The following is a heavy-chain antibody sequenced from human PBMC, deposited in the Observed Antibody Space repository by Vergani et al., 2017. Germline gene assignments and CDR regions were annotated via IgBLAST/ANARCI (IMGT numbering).Heavy chain of an antibody. CDR3: ARAVGGYYGWYFDL. Sequence: QVQLQESGPGLVKPSETLSLTCTVSGGSISSYYWSWIRQPPGMGLEWIGYIYYSGSTNYNPSLKSRVTISVDTSKNQFSLKLSSVTAADTAVYYCARAVGGYYGWYFDLWGRGTLVTVSS. D-gene: IGHD3-22*01. CDR1: GGSISSYY. V-gene: IGHV4-59*01. CDR2: IYYSGST. J-gene: IGHJ2*01.